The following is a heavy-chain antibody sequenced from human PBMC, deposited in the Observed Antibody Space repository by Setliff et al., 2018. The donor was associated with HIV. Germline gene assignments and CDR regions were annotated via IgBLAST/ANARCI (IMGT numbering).Heavy chain of an antibody. J-gene: IGHJ4*02. CDR1: GYTFTSYH. CDR2: INPSGGST. V-gene: IGHV1-46*01. D-gene: IGHD5-18*01. Sequence: GASVKVSCKASGYTFTSYHIHWVRQAPGQGLEWMGVINPSGGSTSYAQKFQGRVTMTRGTSSGTVYMELSGLRSEDTAVYYCAREWDTDMAHLDYWGQGTMVTVSS. CDR3: AREWDTDMAHLDY.